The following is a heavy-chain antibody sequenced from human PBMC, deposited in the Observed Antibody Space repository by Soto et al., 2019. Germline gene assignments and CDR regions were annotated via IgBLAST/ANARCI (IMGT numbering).Heavy chain of an antibody. V-gene: IGHV3-30*18. CDR3: AKDLENIVATCHLDY. CDR2: ISYDGSNK. Sequence: QVQLVESGGGVVQPGRSLRLSWSAAGLTFSSYGMHWVRKAPGKGLEWVAVISYDGSNKYYADSVKGRFTISRDNSKNTLYLQMNSLRAEDTAVYYCAKDLENIVATCHLDYWGQGTLVTVSS. CDR1: GLTFSSYG. J-gene: IGHJ4*02. D-gene: IGHD5-12*01.